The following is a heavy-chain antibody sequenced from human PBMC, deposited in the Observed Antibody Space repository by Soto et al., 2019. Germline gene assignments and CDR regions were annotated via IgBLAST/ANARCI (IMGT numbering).Heavy chain of an antibody. J-gene: IGHJ4*02. V-gene: IGHV3-11*01. CDR1: GFTFSAYY. D-gene: IGHD3-16*02. Sequence: PGGSLRLSCVASGFTFSAYYMTWIRQAPGKGLEWVSYIGSSGSPIYHADSVKGRFTISRDNAKNSLFLQMNSQRSEDTAVYYCARGRGYDYIWGSYRGYFDYWGQGTLVTVSS. CDR2: IGSSGSPI. CDR3: ARGRGYDYIWGSYRGYFDY.